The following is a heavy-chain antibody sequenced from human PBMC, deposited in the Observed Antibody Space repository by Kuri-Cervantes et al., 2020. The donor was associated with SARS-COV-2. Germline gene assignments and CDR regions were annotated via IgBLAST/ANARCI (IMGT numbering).Heavy chain of an antibody. J-gene: IGHJ4*02. CDR1: GFTFSSYG. Sequence: GGSLRLSCAASGFTFSSYGMHWARQAPGKGLEWVAFIRYDGSNKYYADSVKGRFTISRDNSKNTLYLQMNSLRAEDTAVYYCAKDFWDIVVVPAPSFDYWGQGTLVTVSS. CDR3: AKDFWDIVVVPAPSFDY. D-gene: IGHD2-2*01. CDR2: IRYDGSNK. V-gene: IGHV3-30*02.